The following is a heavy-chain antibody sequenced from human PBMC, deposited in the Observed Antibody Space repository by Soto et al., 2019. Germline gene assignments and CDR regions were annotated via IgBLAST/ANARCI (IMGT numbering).Heavy chain of an antibody. J-gene: IGHJ5*02. CDR1: GFTFSSYA. V-gene: IGHV3-23*01. Sequence: PGGSLRLSCAASGFTFSSYAMRWVRQAPGKGLEWVSAISGSGGSTYYADSVKGRFTISRDNSKNTLYLQMNSLRAADTAIYFCARGVVTTGYNWFDPWGQGTLVTVSS. CDR2: ISGSGGST. CDR3: ARGVVTTGYNWFDP. D-gene: IGHD2-2*01.